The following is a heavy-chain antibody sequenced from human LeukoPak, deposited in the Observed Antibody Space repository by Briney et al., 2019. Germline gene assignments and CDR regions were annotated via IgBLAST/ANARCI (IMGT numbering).Heavy chain of an antibody. CDR2: VSVNSGKT. D-gene: IGHD3-3*01. CDR1: GYTFTTYV. J-gene: IGHJ4*02. CDR3: ARDNRWSDYPPLGY. V-gene: IGHV1-18*01. Sequence: ASVKVSCKASGYTFTTYVISWVRQAPGQGLDWMGWVSVNSGKTNYAQKLQGRVTMTTDTSTSTAYMELRSLRSDDTAVYYCARDNRWSDYPPLGYWGQGTLVTVSS.